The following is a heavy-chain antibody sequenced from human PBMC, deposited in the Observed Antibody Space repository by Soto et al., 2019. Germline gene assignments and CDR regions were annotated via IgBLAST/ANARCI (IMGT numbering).Heavy chain of an antibody. CDR1: GFTFSSYE. CDR3: AREGGLSNWVHRGGMDV. Sequence: EVQLVESGGGLVQPGGSLRLSCAASGFTFSSYEMNWVRQAPGKGLEWVSYISSSGSTIYYADSVKGRFTISRDNAKKSLYLQMNSLRAEDTAVYYCAREGGLSNWVHRGGMDVWGQGTTVTVSS. CDR2: ISSSGSTI. J-gene: IGHJ6*02. V-gene: IGHV3-48*03. D-gene: IGHD7-27*01.